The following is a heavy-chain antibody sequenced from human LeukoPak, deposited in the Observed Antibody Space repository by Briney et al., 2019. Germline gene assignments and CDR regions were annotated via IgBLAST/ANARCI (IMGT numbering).Heavy chain of an antibody. CDR2: ISGSGGST. Sequence: GGSLRLSCAASGFTFSSYAMTWVRQAPGKGLEWVSGISGSGGSTYYADSVKGRFTISRDNSKNTLYLQMNSLRAEDTAVYYCAKAGAVVVVAAKYFDYWGQGTLVTVSS. D-gene: IGHD2-15*01. CDR1: GFTFSSYA. J-gene: IGHJ4*02. CDR3: AKAGAVVVVAAKYFDY. V-gene: IGHV3-23*01.